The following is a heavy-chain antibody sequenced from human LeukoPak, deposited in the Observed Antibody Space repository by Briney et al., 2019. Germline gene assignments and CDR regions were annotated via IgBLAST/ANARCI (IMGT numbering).Heavy chain of an antibody. CDR3: ARDLSYYDSSGLGY. CDR2: ISNSGDII. V-gene: IGHV3-11*04. J-gene: IGHJ4*02. Sequence: GGSLRLSCAASGFTFSDYYMSWIRQAPGKGLQWISYISNSGDIIYYADSVKGRFTISRDNAKNSLYLQMNSLRAEDTAVYYCARDLSYYDSSGLGYWGQGTLVTVSS. CDR1: GFTFSDYY. D-gene: IGHD3-22*01.